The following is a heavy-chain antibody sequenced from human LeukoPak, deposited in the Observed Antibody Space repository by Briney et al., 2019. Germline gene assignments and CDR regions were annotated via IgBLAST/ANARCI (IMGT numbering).Heavy chain of an antibody. Sequence: PGGSLRLSCAASGFTFRRYTMHWVRQAPGKGLEWVAVISYDGRKENYADSVSVLFTTSTDNSKTTLYLQMNSLRAEETDVYYCARDGSGYWFDYWGQGTLATVSS. V-gene: IGHV3-30*01. CDR3: ARDGSGYWFDY. CDR1: GFTFRRYT. J-gene: IGHJ4*02. D-gene: IGHD3-22*01. CDR2: ISYDGRKE.